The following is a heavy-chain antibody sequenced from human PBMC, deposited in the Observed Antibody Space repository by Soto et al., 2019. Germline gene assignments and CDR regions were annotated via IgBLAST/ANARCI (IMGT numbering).Heavy chain of an antibody. CDR2: IYYSGST. CDR1: GGSISSYY. J-gene: IGHJ5*02. V-gene: IGHV4-59*01. Sequence: SETLSLTCTVSGGSISSYYWSWIRQPPGKGLEWIRYIYYSGSTNYNPSLKSRVTISVDTPKNQFSLKLSSATAADTAVYYCARGLAAAGTGSWFDPWGQGTLVTVSS. CDR3: ARGLAAAGTGSWFDP. D-gene: IGHD6-13*01.